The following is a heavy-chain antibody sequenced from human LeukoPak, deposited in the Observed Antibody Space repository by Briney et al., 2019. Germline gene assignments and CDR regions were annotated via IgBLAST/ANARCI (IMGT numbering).Heavy chain of an antibody. D-gene: IGHD1-26*01. J-gene: IGHJ4*02. CDR3: ASSGGSSSFDY. V-gene: IGHV4-4*07. CDR2: IFASGTT. Sequence: SETLSFTCTVSGVSISSYSWNWIRQPAGRGLEWIGHIFASGTTSYNPSLKSRVTMSVDTSKNQFSLKVTSVTAADTAVYYCASSGGSSSFDYWSQGTLATVSS. CDR1: GVSISSYS.